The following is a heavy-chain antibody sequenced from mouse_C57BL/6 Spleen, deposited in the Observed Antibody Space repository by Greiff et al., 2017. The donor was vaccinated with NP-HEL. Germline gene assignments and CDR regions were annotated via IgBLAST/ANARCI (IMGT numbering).Heavy chain of an antibody. CDR1: GYTFTSYW. J-gene: IGHJ4*01. V-gene: IGHV1-52*01. Sequence: QVHVKQPGAELVRPGSSVKLSCKASGYTFTSYWMHWVKQRPIQGLEWIGNIDPSDSETHYNQKFKDKATLTVDKSSSTAYMQLSSLTSEDSAVYYCARWGGSSSYAMDYWGQGTSVTVSS. CDR2: IDPSDSET. D-gene: IGHD1-1*01. CDR3: ARWGGSSSYAMDY.